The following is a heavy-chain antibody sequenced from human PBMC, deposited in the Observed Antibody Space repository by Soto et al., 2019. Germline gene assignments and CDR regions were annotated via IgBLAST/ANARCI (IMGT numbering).Heavy chain of an antibody. CDR1: GFTFSSYA. CDR2: ISYDGSNK. V-gene: IGHV3-30-3*01. Sequence: GGSLRLSCAASGFTFSSYAMHWVRQAPGKGLEWVAVISYDGSNKYYADSVKGRFTISRDNSKNTLYLQMNSLRAEDTAVYYCARDREGYYDSSGTFDYWGQGTLVTVSS. D-gene: IGHD3-22*01. J-gene: IGHJ4*02. CDR3: ARDREGYYDSSGTFDY.